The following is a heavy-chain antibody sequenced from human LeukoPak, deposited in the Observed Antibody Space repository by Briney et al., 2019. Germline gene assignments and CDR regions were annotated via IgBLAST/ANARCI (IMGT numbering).Heavy chain of an antibody. Sequence: GGSLRLSCAASGFSFSRYSMNWVRQAPGKGLEWVSSISSSNTYIYYADSVKGRFTISRDNAKNSLYLQMNSLRAEDTAVYYCARDTVYYYDSSGYFDYWGQGTLVTVSS. CDR1: GFSFSRYS. V-gene: IGHV3-21*01. J-gene: IGHJ4*02. CDR2: ISSSNTYI. CDR3: ARDTVYYYDSSGYFDY. D-gene: IGHD3-22*01.